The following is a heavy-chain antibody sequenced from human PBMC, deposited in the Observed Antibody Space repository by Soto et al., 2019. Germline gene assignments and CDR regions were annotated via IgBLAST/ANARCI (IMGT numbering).Heavy chain of an antibody. CDR1: GFTCSSYG. Sequence: GGSLRHSCAASGFTCSSYGMHWVRQAPGKGLEWVAVIWYDGSNKYYADSVKGRFTISRDNSKNTLYLQMNSLRAEDTAVYYCARGTNYYYGMDVWGQGTTVTVSS. CDR2: IWYDGSNK. V-gene: IGHV3-33*01. J-gene: IGHJ6*02. CDR3: ARGTNYYYGMDV.